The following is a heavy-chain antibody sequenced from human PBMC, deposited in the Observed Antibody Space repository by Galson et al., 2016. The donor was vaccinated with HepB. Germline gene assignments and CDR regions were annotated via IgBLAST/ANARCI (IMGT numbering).Heavy chain of an antibody. D-gene: IGHD3-10*02. CDR1: GFTFSNRG. CDR3: AKRHEFCPPVGCSVDY. J-gene: IGHJ4*02. Sequence: SLRLSCAASGFTFSNRGMHWVRQAPGKGLEWVAADSVHGGRKFYADSVRGQFTISRDNSNNMLFLQMDSLRPDDTAVYYCAKRHEFCPPVGCSVDYWGQGTRVSVSS. CDR2: DSVHGGRK. V-gene: IGHV3-30*18.